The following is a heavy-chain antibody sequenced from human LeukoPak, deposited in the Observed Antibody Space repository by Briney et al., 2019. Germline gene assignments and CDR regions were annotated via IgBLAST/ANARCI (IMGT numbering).Heavy chain of an antibody. CDR2: FDPEDGEA. V-gene: IGHV1-24*01. CDR3: ARESSDVQWDLDY. Sequence: ASVKVSCKVSGYTLTELSMHWVRQAPGKGLEWMGGFDPEDGEAIYAQKFQGRVTTTRDTSTSTVYMELRSLRSEDTAVYYCARESSDVQWDLDYWGQGTLVTVPS. D-gene: IGHD1-26*01. CDR1: GYTLTELS. J-gene: IGHJ4*02.